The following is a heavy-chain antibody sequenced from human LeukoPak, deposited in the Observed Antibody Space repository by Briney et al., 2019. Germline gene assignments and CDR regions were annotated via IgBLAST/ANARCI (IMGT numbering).Heavy chain of an antibody. J-gene: IGHJ3*02. CDR3: STRIYDILTGPPDAFDI. Sequence: PGGSLRLSCAASGFTFSSYGMHWVRQAPGKGLEWVAVISYDGSNKYYADSVKGRFTISRDNSKNTLYLQMNSLKTEDTAVYYCSTRIYDILTGPPDAFDIWGQGTMVTVSS. CDR2: ISYDGSNK. CDR1: GFTFSSYG. V-gene: IGHV3-30*03. D-gene: IGHD3-9*01.